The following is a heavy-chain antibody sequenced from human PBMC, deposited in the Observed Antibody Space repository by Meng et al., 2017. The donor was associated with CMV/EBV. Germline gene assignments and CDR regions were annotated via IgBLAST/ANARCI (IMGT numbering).Heavy chain of an antibody. CDR1: GGSFSGYY. CDR3: ARVKRYSSSWYPSFDY. J-gene: IGHJ4*02. CDR2: VNHSGST. V-gene: IGHV4-34*01. D-gene: IGHD6-13*01. Sequence: SETLSLTCAVYGGSFSGYYWSWIRQPPGKGPEWIGEVNHSGSTNYNPSLKSRVTISVDTSKNQFSLKLSSVTAADTAVYYCARVKRYSSSWYPSFDYWGQGTLVTVSS.